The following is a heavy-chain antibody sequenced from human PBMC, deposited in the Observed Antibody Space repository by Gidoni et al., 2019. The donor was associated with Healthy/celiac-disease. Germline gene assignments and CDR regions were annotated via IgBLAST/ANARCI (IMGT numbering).Heavy chain of an antibody. Sequence: QVQLVQSGAEVKKPGASVTVSCKVSGYTLTEFSMPWVRQAPGKGLEWMGGFDPEDGETIYAQKCQGRVTMTEDTSTDTAYMELSSLRSEDTAVYYCATETNRGVRGVIRGVFDYWGQGTLVTVSS. J-gene: IGHJ4*02. CDR3: ATETNRGVRGVIRGVFDY. D-gene: IGHD3-10*01. CDR1: GYTLTEFS. V-gene: IGHV1-24*01. CDR2: FDPEDGET.